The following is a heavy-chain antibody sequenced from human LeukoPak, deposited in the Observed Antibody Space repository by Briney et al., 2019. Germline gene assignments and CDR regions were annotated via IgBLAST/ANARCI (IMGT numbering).Heavy chain of an antibody. J-gene: IGHJ4*02. CDR1: GFTFSSYW. Sequence: PGGSLRLSCAASGFTFSSYWMSWVRQAPGKGLEWVANIKQDGSEKYYVDSVKGRFTISRDNAKNSLYLQMNSLRAEDTAVYYCARDGSRYCSSTSCVYDYWGQGTLVTVSS. CDR3: ARDGSRYCSSTSCVYDY. D-gene: IGHD2-2*01. CDR2: IKQDGSEK. V-gene: IGHV3-7*01.